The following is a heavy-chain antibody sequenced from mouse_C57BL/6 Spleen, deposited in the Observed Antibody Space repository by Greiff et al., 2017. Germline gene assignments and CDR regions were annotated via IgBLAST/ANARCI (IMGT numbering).Heavy chain of an antibody. Sequence: QVQLQQPGAELVRPGSSVKLSCKASGYTFTSYWMHWVKQRPIQGLEWIGNIDPSDSETHYNQKFKDKATLTVDKSSSTAYMQLSSLTSEDSAVYYCALYYYGSSYFDYWGQGTTLTVSS. V-gene: IGHV1-52*01. D-gene: IGHD1-1*01. J-gene: IGHJ2*01. CDR3: ALYYYGSSYFDY. CDR2: IDPSDSET. CDR1: GYTFTSYW.